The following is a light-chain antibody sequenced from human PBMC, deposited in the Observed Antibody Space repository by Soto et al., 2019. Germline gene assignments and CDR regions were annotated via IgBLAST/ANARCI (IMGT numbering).Light chain of an antibody. CDR1: QTISSS. Sequence: IQMKQSPATLSGSVGDRVTISCRASQTISSSLTWYQQKPGKAPKLLIYKASTLNSGVPSRFSGSGSGTEFTLTISSLQPDDFAPYYCQHYNSYSEAFGQGTKVDIK. V-gene: IGKV1-5*03. J-gene: IGKJ1*01. CDR3: QHYNSYSEA. CDR2: KAS.